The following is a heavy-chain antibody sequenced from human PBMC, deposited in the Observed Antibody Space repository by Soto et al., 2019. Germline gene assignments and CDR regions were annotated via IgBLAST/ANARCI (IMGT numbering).Heavy chain of an antibody. D-gene: IGHD3-3*01. CDR2: ISGSGGTT. Sequence: EVQLLESGGGLAQPGGSLRLSCAASGFTFSSYAMSWVRQAPGKGLEWVSAISGSGGTTYYADSVKGRFTISRDNSKNTLYLQMNSLRAEDTAVYYCAKDTEEWVSVKGAFDIWGQGTMVTVSS. CDR1: GFTFSSYA. J-gene: IGHJ3*02. CDR3: AKDTEEWVSVKGAFDI. V-gene: IGHV3-23*01.